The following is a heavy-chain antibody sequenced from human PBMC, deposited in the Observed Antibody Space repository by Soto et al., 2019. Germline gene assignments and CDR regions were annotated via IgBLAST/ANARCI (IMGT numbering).Heavy chain of an antibody. CDR1: GLTFSSYW. CDR2: IREDGGAK. CDR3: AGREATEDCP. J-gene: IGHJ5*02. V-gene: IGHV3-7*01. Sequence: EEQLVESGGGLVQPGGSLRLSCAASGLTFSSYWMTWVRQAPGKGLEWVANIREDGGAKNYVDSVKGRFTICCDNDKNSLNLQLNSLRVEDTAVYYCAGREATEDCPWGQGTLVTVSS. D-gene: IGHD2-21*02.